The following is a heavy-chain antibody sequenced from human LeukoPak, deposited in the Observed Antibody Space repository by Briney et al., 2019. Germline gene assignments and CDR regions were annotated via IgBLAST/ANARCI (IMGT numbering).Heavy chain of an antibody. CDR2: ISSSGSTI. CDR1: GFTFSDYY. CDR3: ARGDHYYDSSGCFDY. D-gene: IGHD3-22*01. Sequence: GGSLRLSCAASGFTFSDYYMSWIRQAPGKGLEWISYISSSGSTIYYADSVKGRFTISRDNAKNSLYLQMNSLRAEDTAVYYCARGDHYYDSSGCFDYWGQGTLVTVSS. J-gene: IGHJ4*02. V-gene: IGHV3-11*04.